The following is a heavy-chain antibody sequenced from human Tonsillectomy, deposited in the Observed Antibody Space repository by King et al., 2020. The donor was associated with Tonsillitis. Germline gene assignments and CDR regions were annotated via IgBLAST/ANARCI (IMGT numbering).Heavy chain of an antibody. CDR1: GGSISSSSYY. D-gene: IGHD3-9*01. V-gene: IGHV4-39*07. Sequence: QLQLQESGPGLVKPSETLSLTCTVSGGSISSSSYYWGWIRQPPGKGLEWIGSIYYSGSTYYNPSLKSRVTISVDTSKNQFSLKLSSVTAADTAVYYCASGGGDWLLPDLRGSEYFDYWGQGTLVTVSS. CDR2: IYYSGST. CDR3: ASGGGDWLLPDLRGSEYFDY. J-gene: IGHJ4*02.